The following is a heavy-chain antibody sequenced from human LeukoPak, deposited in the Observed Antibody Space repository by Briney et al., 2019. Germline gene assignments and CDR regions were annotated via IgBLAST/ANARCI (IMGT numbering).Heavy chain of an antibody. V-gene: IGHV3-23*01. Sequence: GGSLRLSCAASGFTFNNYNMNWVRQAPGKALEWVSTISGTDGSAYYADSVKGRFTISRDNSKNMLYLQMNSLRAEDTAVYYCARDRSYRGGFDYWGQGTLVTVSS. CDR2: ISGTDGSA. D-gene: IGHD1-26*01. CDR1: GFTFNNYN. CDR3: ARDRSYRGGFDY. J-gene: IGHJ4*02.